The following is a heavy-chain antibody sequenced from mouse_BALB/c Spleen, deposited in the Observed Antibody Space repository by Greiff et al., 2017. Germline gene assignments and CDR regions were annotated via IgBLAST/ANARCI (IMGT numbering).Heavy chain of an antibody. J-gene: IGHJ4*01. V-gene: IGHV1-7*01. CDR2: INPSTGYT. Sequence: QVQLQQSGAELAKPGASVKMSCKASGYTFTSYWMHWVKQRPGQGLEWIGYINPSTGYTEYNQKFKDKATLTADKSSSTAYMQLSSLTSEDSAVYYCARCYGNYGYAMDYWGQGTSVTVSS. CDR1: GYTFTSYW. CDR3: ARCYGNYGYAMDY. D-gene: IGHD2-1*01.